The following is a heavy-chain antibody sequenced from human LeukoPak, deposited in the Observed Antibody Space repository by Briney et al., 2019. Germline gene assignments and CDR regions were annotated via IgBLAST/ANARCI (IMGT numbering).Heavy chain of an antibody. CDR2: IYYSGST. CDR3: ARRSHLPAAMQEHAFDI. D-gene: IGHD2-2*01. CDR1: GGSISSSSYY. Sequence: PSETLSLTCTVSGGSISSSSYYWGWIRQPPGKGLRWIGSIYYSGSTYYNPSLKSRVTISVDTSKNQFSLKLSSVTAADTAVYYCARRSHLPAAMQEHAFDIWGQGTMVTVSS. V-gene: IGHV4-39*01. J-gene: IGHJ3*02.